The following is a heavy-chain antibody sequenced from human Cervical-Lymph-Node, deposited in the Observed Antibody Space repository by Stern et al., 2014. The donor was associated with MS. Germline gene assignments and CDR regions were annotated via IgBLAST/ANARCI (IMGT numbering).Heavy chain of an antibody. CDR1: GFTFSLYD. Sequence: VQLVESGGGVVQPGRSLRLSCAASGFTFSLYDMHWVRQAPGKGLEWVAVISYDGDNKFYTDPVKGRFTISRDSSKSTLYLQLNSLRPEDTAIYYCAKDPRIYDSSGYLDAWGQGTLVTVSS. CDR2: ISYDGDNK. J-gene: IGHJ5*02. CDR3: AKDPRIYDSSGYLDA. D-gene: IGHD3-22*01. V-gene: IGHV3-30*18.